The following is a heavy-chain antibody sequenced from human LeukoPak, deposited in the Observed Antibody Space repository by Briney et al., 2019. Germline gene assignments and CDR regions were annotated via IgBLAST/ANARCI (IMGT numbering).Heavy chain of an antibody. D-gene: IGHD3/OR15-3a*01. Sequence: SETLSLTCSVSGGSISRSSYYWGWIRQPPGKGLEWIGSIYYSGSTYYNPSLKSRVTISVDTSKNQFSLKLSSVTAADTAVYYCARLDSTGIFEYWGQGTTVTVSS. CDR1: GGSISRSSYY. CDR2: IYYSGST. V-gene: IGHV4-39*01. J-gene: IGHJ4*03. CDR3: ARLDSTGIFEY.